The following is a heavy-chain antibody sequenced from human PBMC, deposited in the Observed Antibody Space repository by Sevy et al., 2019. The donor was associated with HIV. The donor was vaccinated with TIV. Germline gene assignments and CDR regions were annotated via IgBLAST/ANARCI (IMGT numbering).Heavy chain of an antibody. CDR3: AKGIMLVEDAFDI. Sequence: GGSLRLSCAASGFTFSSYAMSWVRQAPGKGLEWVSAISGSGGSTYYADSVKGRFTITRDNSKNTTYLQMNSLRAEDTAVYYCAKGIMLVEDAFDIWGQGTMVTVSS. D-gene: IGHD3-10*02. J-gene: IGHJ3*02. V-gene: IGHV3-23*01. CDR2: ISGSGGST. CDR1: GFTFSSYA.